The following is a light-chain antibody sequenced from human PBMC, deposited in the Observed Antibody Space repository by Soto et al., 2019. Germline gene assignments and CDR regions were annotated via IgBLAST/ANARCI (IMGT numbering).Light chain of an antibody. Sequence: QSVLTQPHSVSGAPGQRVPISCTGSSSNIGAGYDVPWYQQLPGTAPKLLIYGNSNRPSGVPDRVSGSKSGTSASLAITGLQAEDEADYYCQSYNSSLGGSVFGGGTKLTVL. CDR1: SSNIGAGYD. CDR3: QSYNSSLGGSV. J-gene: IGLJ2*01. V-gene: IGLV1-40*01. CDR2: GNS.